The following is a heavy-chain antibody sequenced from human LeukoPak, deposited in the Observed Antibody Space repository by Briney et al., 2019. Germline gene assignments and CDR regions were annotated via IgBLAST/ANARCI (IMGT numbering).Heavy chain of an antibody. Sequence: GGSLRLSCVGSGFTFNNAWMNWIGQAPGKGLEWVGRIKDMAHGATIDYAAAVKGRFTLSRDDSKNTLYLQMNSLKTEDTAVYYCTARGPDSDLSVAYWGQGTLVTVSS. D-gene: IGHD1-26*01. CDR2: IKDMAHGATI. CDR1: GFTFNNAW. V-gene: IGHV3-15*07. J-gene: IGHJ4*02. CDR3: TARGPDSDLSVAY.